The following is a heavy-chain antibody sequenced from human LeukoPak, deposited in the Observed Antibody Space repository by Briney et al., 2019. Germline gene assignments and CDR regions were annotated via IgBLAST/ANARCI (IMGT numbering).Heavy chain of an antibody. V-gene: IGHV3-7*01. CDR2: IKQDGSEK. CDR1: GFTFSSYW. CDR3: ASHSSSWSGLVLYYYMDV. J-gene: IGHJ6*03. Sequence: PGGSLRLSCAASGFTFSSYWMSWVRQAPGKGLEWVANIKQDGSEKYYVDSVKGRFTISRDNAKNSLYLQMNSLRAEDTAVYYCASHSSSWSGLVLYYYMDVWGKGTTVTVSS. D-gene: IGHD6-13*01.